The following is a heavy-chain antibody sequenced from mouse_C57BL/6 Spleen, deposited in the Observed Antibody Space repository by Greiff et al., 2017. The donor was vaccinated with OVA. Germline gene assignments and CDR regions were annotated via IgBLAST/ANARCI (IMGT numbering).Heavy chain of an antibody. Sequence: VQLQQSGAELVKPGASVKLSCKASGYTFTEYTIHWVKQRSGQGLEWIGWFYPGSGSIKYNEKFQDKATLTADKSSSTVYMELSRLTSEDSAVYFCARHLYYDYDEDWYFDVWGTGTTVTVSS. CDR1: GYTFTEYT. CDR3: ARHLYYDYDEDWYFDV. J-gene: IGHJ1*03. CDR2: FYPGSGSI. D-gene: IGHD2-4*01. V-gene: IGHV1-62-2*01.